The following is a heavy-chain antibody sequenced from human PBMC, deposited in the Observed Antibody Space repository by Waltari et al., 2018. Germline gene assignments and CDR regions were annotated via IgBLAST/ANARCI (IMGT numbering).Heavy chain of an antibody. CDR2: ISWDGGST. D-gene: IGHD3-10*01. CDR3: AKDGSLWFGEPTYCYMDV. Sequence: EVQLVESGGVVVQPGGSLRLSCAASGFTFDDYAMHWVRQAPGKGLEWVSLISWDGGSTYEAESVKGRFTISRDNSKNSLYLQMNSLRAEDTALYYCAKDGSLWFGEPTYCYMDVWGKGTTVTVSS. J-gene: IGHJ6*03. V-gene: IGHV3-43D*04. CDR1: GFTFDDYA.